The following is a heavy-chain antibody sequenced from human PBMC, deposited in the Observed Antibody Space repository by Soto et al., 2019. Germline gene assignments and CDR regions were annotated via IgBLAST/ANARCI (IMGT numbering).Heavy chain of an antibody. CDR2: FFHSGDA. CDR1: GGSISGYY. D-gene: IGHD3-16*01. CDR3: ARAPWGFWYFDL. J-gene: IGHJ2*01. Sequence: QVQLQESGPGLVKPSETLSLICTVAGGSISGYYWSWILQSPGKGLEWIGYFFHSGDANYNPSLNSRVTISVDTSKNQFSLRLTYVTAADTAVYYCARAPWGFWYFDLWGRGTLVTVSS. V-gene: IGHV4-59*01.